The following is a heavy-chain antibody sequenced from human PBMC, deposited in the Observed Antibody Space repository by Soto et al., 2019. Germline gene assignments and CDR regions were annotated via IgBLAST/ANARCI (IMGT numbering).Heavy chain of an antibody. V-gene: IGHV3-48*01. Sequence: GGSLRLSCAASGFTFSSYSMNWVRQAPGKGLEWVSYISSSSSTIYYADSVKGRFTISRDNAKNSLYLQMNSLRAEDTAVYYCARERMTTVPTEFDYWGQGPLVTVSS. D-gene: IGHD4-17*01. CDR3: ARERMTTVPTEFDY. CDR2: ISSSSSTI. CDR1: GFTFSSYS. J-gene: IGHJ4*02.